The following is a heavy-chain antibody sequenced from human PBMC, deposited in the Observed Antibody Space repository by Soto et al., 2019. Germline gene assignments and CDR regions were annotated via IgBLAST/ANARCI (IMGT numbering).Heavy chain of an antibody. CDR3: AKGRSTVTTSSPFDY. CDR2: ISWDGGST. D-gene: IGHD4-17*01. V-gene: IGHV3-43*01. CDR1: GFTFDDYT. Sequence: EVQLVESGGVVVQPGGSLRLSCAASGFTFDDYTMHWVRQAPGKGLEWVSLISWDGGSTYYADSVKGRFTISRDNSKNSLYLQMNSLRTEDTALYYCAKGRSTVTTSSPFDYWGQGTLVTVSS. J-gene: IGHJ4*02.